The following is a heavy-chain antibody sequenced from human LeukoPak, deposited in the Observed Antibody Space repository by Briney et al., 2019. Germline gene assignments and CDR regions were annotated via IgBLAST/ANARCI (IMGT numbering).Heavy chain of an antibody. D-gene: IGHD2-2*01. V-gene: IGHV1-8*01. Sequence: ASVKVSCKTSGYTFTSYAVNWVRQAPGQGLEWMGWMNPNSGNTGYAQKFQGRVTMTRDTSISTAYMELSRLRSDDTAVYYCARMVRSTSSNWFDPWGQGTLVTVSS. CDR3: ARMVRSTSSNWFDP. J-gene: IGHJ5*02. CDR2: MNPNSGNT. CDR1: GYTFTSYA.